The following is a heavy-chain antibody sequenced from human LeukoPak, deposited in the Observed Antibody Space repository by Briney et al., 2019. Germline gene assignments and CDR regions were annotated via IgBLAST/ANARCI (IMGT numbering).Heavy chain of an antibody. CDR1: GGTFRSYA. D-gene: IGHD5-18*01. V-gene: IGHV1-69*13. CDR2: IIPIFGTA. J-gene: IGHJ5*02. CDR3: ARVTHTELSTWFDP. Sequence: SVKVSCKTSGGTFRSYAISWVRQAPGQGLEWMGGIIPIFGTANYAQKFQGRVTITADESTSTAYMELSSLRSKDTAIYYCARVTHTELSTWFDPWGQGTLVTVSS.